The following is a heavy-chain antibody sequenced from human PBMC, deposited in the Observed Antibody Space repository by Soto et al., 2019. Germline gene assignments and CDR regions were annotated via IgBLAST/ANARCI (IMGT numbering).Heavy chain of an antibody. Sequence: QAQLVQSGGEVKRPGASVKVSCKASGYTFNKYGFNWVRQAPGQGLEWMGRISAFNDYTNLAQKFQGRVTLTTDASTTTAYMELQILRSDDTAMYYCARGRGVVIPAGTPDAFDVWGQGTKVTVSS. CDR1: GYTFNKYG. D-gene: IGHD6-13*01. J-gene: IGHJ3*01. CDR3: ARGRGVVIPAGTPDAFDV. V-gene: IGHV1-18*01. CDR2: ISAFNDYT.